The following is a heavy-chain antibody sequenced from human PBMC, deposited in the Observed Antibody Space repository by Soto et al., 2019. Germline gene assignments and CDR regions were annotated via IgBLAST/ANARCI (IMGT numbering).Heavy chain of an antibody. J-gene: IGHJ6*02. V-gene: IGHV1-3*01. D-gene: IGHD3-16*01. Sequence: ASVKVSCKASGYTFTSYAMHWVRQAPGQRLEWMGWINAGNGSTKYSQKFQGRVTITRDTSASTAYMELSSLRPEDTAVYYCARDLAMDVWGQGTMVTVSS. CDR1: GYTFTSYA. CDR2: INAGNGST. CDR3: ARDLAMDV.